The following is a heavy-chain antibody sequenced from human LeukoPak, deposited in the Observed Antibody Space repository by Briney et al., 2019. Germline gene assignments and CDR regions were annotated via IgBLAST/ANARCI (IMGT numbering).Heavy chain of an antibody. CDR2: IIPIFGTA. CDR3: ARGWDYDSGGRPTAYVY. V-gene: IGHV1-69*06. D-gene: IGHD3-22*01. J-gene: IGHJ4*02. Sequence: SVKVSCKASGGTFSNYAINWVRQAPGQGLEWMGGIIPIFGTANYAQKFQGRVTITADKSTSTVYMELNSLKSEDTAVYYCARGWDYDSGGRPTAYVYWGQGTLVTVSS. CDR1: GGTFSNYA.